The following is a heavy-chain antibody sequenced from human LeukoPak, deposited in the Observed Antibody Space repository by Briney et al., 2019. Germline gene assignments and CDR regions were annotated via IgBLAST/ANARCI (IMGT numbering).Heavy chain of an antibody. CDR3: AREQYYDSSGYYRHRNWFDP. J-gene: IGHJ5*02. CDR2: ISSNGGST. CDR1: GFTFSSYA. Sequence: GGSLRLACAASGFTFSSYAMHWVRQAPGKGLEYVSAISSNGGSTYYANSVKGRFTISRDNSKNTLYLQMGSLRAEDMAVYYCAREQYYDSSGYYRHRNWFDPWGQGTLVTVSS. D-gene: IGHD3-22*01. V-gene: IGHV3-64*01.